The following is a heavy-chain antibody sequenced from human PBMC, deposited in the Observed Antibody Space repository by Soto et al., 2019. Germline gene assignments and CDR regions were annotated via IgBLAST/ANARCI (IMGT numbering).Heavy chain of an antibody. V-gene: IGHV4-31*03. J-gene: IGHJ4*02. Sequence: QVQLQESGPGLVKTSQTLSLTCTVSGVSLTSGNVYWSWIRQHPGRGLEWIGYGYYGGGTHYNPSLESRLFLSIDTSKKQVSLRLSCVTGADTAIYYCATHLQNQYGSSTVFDSWGPGTLVTVSS. D-gene: IGHD3-10*01. CDR3: ATHLQNQYGSSTVFDS. CDR1: GVSLTSGNVY. CDR2: GYYGGGT.